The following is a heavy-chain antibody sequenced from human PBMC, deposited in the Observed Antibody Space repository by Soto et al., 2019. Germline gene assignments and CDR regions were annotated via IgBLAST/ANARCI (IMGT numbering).Heavy chain of an antibody. Sequence: PGGSLRLSCAASGFTFSSYWMTWVRQAPGKGLEWVANINQDGSEKYSVDSAKGRFTISRDNAKNSLYLQMNSLRVDDTAVYYCARSSPLSRSYLDDWGQGALVPVPS. CDR3: ARSSPLSRSYLDD. V-gene: IGHV3-7*03. J-gene: IGHJ4*02. CDR2: INQDGSEK. D-gene: IGHD3-16*02. CDR1: GFTFSSYW.